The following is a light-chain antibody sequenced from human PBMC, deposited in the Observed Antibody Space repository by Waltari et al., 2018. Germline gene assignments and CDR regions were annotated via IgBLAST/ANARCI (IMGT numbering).Light chain of an antibody. CDR3: QQSYNTPPALT. Sequence: DIQMTQSPSSLSASVGDRVIITCRASQTISSYLNWYQQKPGKAPKLLIYAATTLQSGVPSRFSGSGSGTDFTLTISSLQPEDFVTYYCQQSYNTPPALTFGGGTRVEIK. V-gene: IGKV1-39*01. CDR1: QTISSY. CDR2: AAT. J-gene: IGKJ4*01.